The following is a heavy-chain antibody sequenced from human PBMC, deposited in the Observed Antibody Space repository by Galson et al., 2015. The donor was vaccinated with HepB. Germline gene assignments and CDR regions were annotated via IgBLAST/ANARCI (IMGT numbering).Heavy chain of an antibody. CDR2: ISSSGSTI. Sequence: SLRLSCAASGFTFSSYEMNWVRQAPGKGLEWVSYISSSGSTIYYADSVKGRFTISRDNAKNSLYLQMNSLRAEDTAVYYCAREIVGGNSGVLDYWGQGTLVTVSS. D-gene: IGHD4-23*01. CDR3: AREIVGGNSGVLDY. V-gene: IGHV3-48*03. CDR1: GFTFSSYE. J-gene: IGHJ4*02.